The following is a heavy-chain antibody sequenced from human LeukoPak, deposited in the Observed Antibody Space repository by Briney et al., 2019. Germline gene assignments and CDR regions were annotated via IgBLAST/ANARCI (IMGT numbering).Heavy chain of an antibody. CDR2: LYSGGST. V-gene: IGHV3-53*01. CDR3: ARAVYGDSVYDY. J-gene: IGHJ4*02. Sequence: GGSLRLSCAASGFTVSSKFMSWVRQAPGKGLERVSVLYSGGSTYYANSVKGRFTISRDNSKNTLYLQMNSLRAEDTAVYYCARAVYGDSVYDYWGQGTLVTVSS. CDR1: GFTVSSKF. D-gene: IGHD4-17*01.